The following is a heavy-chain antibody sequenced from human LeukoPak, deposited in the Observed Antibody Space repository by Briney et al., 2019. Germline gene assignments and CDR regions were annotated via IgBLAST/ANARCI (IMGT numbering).Heavy chain of an antibody. D-gene: IGHD7-27*01. CDR2: IIPIFGTA. V-gene: IGHV1-69*13. Sequence: SVKVSCKASGGTFSSYAISWVRQAPGQGLEWMGGIIPIFGTANYAQKFQGRVTITADESTSTAYMELSGLRSEDTAVYYCARVPVTGDHWFDPWGQGTLVTVSS. CDR3: ARVPVTGDHWFDP. J-gene: IGHJ5*02. CDR1: GGTFSSYA.